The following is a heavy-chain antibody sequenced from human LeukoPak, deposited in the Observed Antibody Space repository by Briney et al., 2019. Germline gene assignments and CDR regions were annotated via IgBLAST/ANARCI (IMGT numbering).Heavy chain of an antibody. V-gene: IGHV1-69*04. CDR1: GGTFSSYA. CDR3: ATSEPIYYYYYYGMDV. D-gene: IGHD3-9*01. Sequence: SVKVSCKASGGTFSSYAISWVRQAPGQGLEWMGRIIPILGIANYAQKFQGRVTITADKSTSTAYMELSSLRSEDTAVYYCATSEPIYYYYYYGMDVWGQGTTVTVSS. J-gene: IGHJ6*02. CDR2: IIPILGIA.